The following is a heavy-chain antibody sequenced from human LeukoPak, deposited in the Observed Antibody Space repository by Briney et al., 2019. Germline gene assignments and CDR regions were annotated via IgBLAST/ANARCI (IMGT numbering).Heavy chain of an antibody. J-gene: IGHJ5*02. V-gene: IGHV3-23*01. Sequence: GGSLRLSCAASGFTFSSYAMSWVRQAPGKGLEWVSAISGSGGSTYYADSVKGRFTISRDNSKNTLYLQMNSLRAEDTAVYYCARDPAVLMRSSSPFDPWGQGTLVTVSS. CDR2: ISGSGGST. CDR3: ARDPAVLMRSSSPFDP. CDR1: GFTFSSYA. D-gene: IGHD6-13*01.